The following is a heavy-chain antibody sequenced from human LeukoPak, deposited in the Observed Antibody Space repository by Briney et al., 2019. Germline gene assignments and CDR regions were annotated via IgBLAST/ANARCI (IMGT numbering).Heavy chain of an antibody. D-gene: IGHD3-16*02. Sequence: PSETLSLTCTVSGGSISSSSYYWGWIRQPPGKGLEWIGSIYYSGSTYYNPSLKSRVTISVDTSKNQFSLKLSSVTAADTAVYYCARRPQSDYDYVWGSYRYQWFDPWGQGTLVTVSS. V-gene: IGHV4-39*01. CDR1: GGSISSSSYY. CDR2: IYYSGST. J-gene: IGHJ5*02. CDR3: ARRPQSDYDYVWGSYRYQWFDP.